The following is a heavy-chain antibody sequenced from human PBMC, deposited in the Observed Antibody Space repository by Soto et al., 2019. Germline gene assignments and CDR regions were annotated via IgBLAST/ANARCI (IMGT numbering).Heavy chain of an antibody. CDR1: GFTFSSYD. Sequence: GGSLRLSCAASGFTFSSYDMTWVRQAPGKGLEWVSVIRASVGSTYYADSVKGRFTISRDNSKSTLYLQMNSLRVEDTAVYYCARGTSIGYWGQGTLVTVSS. CDR3: ARGTSIGY. J-gene: IGHJ4*02. V-gene: IGHV3-23*01. D-gene: IGHD1-1*01. CDR2: IRASVGST.